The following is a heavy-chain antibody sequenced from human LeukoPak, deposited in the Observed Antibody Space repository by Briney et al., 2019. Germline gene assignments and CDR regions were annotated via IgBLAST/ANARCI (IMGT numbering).Heavy chain of an antibody. CDR3: ARDGIVGATGIGY. V-gene: IGHV3-9*01. CDR1: GFTFDDYA. J-gene: IGHJ4*02. CDR2: ISWNSGSI. Sequence: GGSLRLSCAASGFTFDDYAMHWVRQAPGKGLEWVSGISWNSGSIGYADSVKGRFTISRDNAKNSLYLQMNSLRAEDTAVYYCARDGIVGATGIGYWGQGTLVTVSS. D-gene: IGHD1-26*01.